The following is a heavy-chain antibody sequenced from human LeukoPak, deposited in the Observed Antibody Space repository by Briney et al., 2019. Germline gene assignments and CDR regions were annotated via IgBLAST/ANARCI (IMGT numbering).Heavy chain of an antibody. CDR2: IWNDGSKQ. Sequence: GGSLKLSRAASGDTFSSYGMHWVRQAPGKGLEWVAVIWNDGSKQYYLDSVKGRFTISRDDSKNTLYLQMNSLRAEDTALYYCARSAYGDYLGHDTFDMWGQGTMVTVSS. J-gene: IGHJ3*02. CDR1: GDTFSSYG. V-gene: IGHV3-33*01. CDR3: ARSAYGDYLGHDTFDM. D-gene: IGHD4-17*01.